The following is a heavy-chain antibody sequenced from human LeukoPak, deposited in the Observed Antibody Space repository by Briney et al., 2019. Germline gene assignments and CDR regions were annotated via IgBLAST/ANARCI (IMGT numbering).Heavy chain of an antibody. V-gene: IGHV4-34*01. J-gene: IGHJ4*02. D-gene: IGHD3-22*01. CDR3: ARDHLYYYDSSEATDY. Sequence: PSETLSLTCAVYGGSFSGYYWSWIRQPPGKGLEWIGEINHSGSTNYNPSLKSRVTISVDTSKNQFSLKLSSVTAADTAVYYCARDHLYYYDSSEATDYWGQGTLVTVSS. CDR2: INHSGST. CDR1: GGSFSGYY.